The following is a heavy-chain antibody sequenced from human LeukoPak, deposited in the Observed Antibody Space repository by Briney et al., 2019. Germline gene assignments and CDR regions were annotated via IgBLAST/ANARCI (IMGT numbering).Heavy chain of an antibody. V-gene: IGHV3-7*01. J-gene: IGHJ4*02. CDR2: INQDGNEQ. D-gene: IGHD5-18*01. CDR1: GSPFSSYW. CDR3: AEAYSYGHIDY. Sequence: PGGSLTLSCAPSGSPFSSYWMSWVRQAPGKGLEWVANINQDGNEQYSVDSEKGWFTISRDNAKNSLYLQMNRLRAEDTAVYYCAEAYSYGHIDYWGQGTLVTVSS.